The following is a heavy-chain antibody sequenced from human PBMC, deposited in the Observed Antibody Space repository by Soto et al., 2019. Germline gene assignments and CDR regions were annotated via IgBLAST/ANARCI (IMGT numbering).Heavy chain of an antibody. CDR2: IYYTGRT. V-gene: IGHV4-59*02. CDR3: AREVSMYGSSYFDS. CDR1: GGSVRGYY. D-gene: IGHD3-10*01. J-gene: IGHJ4*02. Sequence: QVQLQEAGPGLVKPSETLSLTCTVSGGSVRGYYWTWIRQPPGKGLEWIGYIYYTGRTKYNPSLKSRVAMSIDTSENQLSLKLSSGTAADTAVYYCAREVSMYGSSYFDSWGPGTLVTVSA.